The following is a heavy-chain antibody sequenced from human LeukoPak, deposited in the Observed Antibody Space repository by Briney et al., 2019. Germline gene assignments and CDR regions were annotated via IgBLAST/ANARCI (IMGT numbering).Heavy chain of an antibody. V-gene: IGHV4-39*01. CDR1: GGSISSSSYY. D-gene: IGHD3-16*01. CDR3: ARPNIVDYVTGAFDI. CDR2: IYYSGST. J-gene: IGHJ3*02. Sequence: KPSETLSLTCTVSGGSISSSSYYLGWIRQPPGKGLEWIGSIYYSGSTYYNPSLKSRVTISVDTSKNQFSLKLSSVTAADTAVYYCARPNIVDYVTGAFDIWGQGTMVTVSS.